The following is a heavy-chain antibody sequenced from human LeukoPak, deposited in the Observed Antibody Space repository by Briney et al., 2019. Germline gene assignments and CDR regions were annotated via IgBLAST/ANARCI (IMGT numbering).Heavy chain of an antibody. Sequence: PSETLSHTCTVSGGSLSSYYWSSSRQPAGKGREWIGRIYTSGNTNYNPSLKSRVTISVDKSKNQFSLKLSSVTAADTAVYYCARVLVVGNSYYYYYMDVWGKGTTVTVSS. CDR3: ARVLVVGNSYYYYYMDV. CDR1: GGSLSSYY. V-gene: IGHV4-4*07. J-gene: IGHJ6*03. D-gene: IGHD4-23*01. CDR2: IYTSGNT.